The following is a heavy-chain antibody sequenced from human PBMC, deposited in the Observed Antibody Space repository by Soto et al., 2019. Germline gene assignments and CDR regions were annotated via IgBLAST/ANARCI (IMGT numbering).Heavy chain of an antibody. CDR1: GGSFSGYY. CDR3: ARGGVLEWWNYYYGMDV. CDR2: INHSGST. D-gene: IGHD3-3*01. V-gene: IGHV4-34*01. J-gene: IGHJ6*02. Sequence: SETLSLTCAVYGGSFSGYYWSWIRQPPGKGLEWIGEINHSGSTNYNPSLKSRVTISVDTSKNQFSLKLSSVTAADTAVYYCARGGVLEWWNYYYGMDVWGQGTTVTVSS.